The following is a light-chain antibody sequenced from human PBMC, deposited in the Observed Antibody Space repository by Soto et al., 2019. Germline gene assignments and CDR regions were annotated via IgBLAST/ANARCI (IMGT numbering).Light chain of an antibody. Sequence: QSVLTQPASVSGSPGQPITISCTGTSSDVGGYNYVSWYQQHPGKAPKLIIYDVRNRPSGVSNRFSGSKSGDTASLTISGLQTEDEADYYCSSYTSINTRVFGTGTKVTVL. CDR3: SSYTSINTRV. V-gene: IGLV2-14*01. CDR1: SSDVGGYNY. CDR2: DVR. J-gene: IGLJ1*01.